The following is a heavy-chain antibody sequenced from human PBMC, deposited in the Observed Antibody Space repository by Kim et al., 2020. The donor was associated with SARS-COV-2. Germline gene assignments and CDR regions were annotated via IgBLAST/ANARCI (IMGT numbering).Heavy chain of an antibody. Sequence: SETLSLTCTVSGGSISSDVYYWSWIRQPAGKGLEWIGRIQTSGSTNYNPSLKNRVTISVDTSKNQYSLKLTSVTAADTAVYYCAGIMVRGRYYFDYWGRGTLVTVSS. J-gene: IGHJ4*02. V-gene: IGHV4-61*02. CDR1: GGSISSDVYY. D-gene: IGHD3-10*01. CDR3: AGIMVRGRYYFDY. CDR2: IQTSGST.